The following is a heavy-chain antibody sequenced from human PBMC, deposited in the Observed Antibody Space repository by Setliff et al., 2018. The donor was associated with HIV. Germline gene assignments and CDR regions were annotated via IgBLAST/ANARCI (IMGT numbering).Heavy chain of an antibody. CDR2: IYSSVST. CDR3: ARRMAAGTFDY. D-gene: IGHD6-13*01. CDR1: GGSINSYY. V-gene: IGHV4-4*07. J-gene: IGHJ4*02. Sequence: SETLSLTCTVSGGSINSYYWSWIRQPAGKGLEWIGRIYSSVSTNYNPSLKSRVTMSVDTSKNQISLKLSSVTAADTAMYYCARRMAAGTFDYWGQGTLVTVSS.